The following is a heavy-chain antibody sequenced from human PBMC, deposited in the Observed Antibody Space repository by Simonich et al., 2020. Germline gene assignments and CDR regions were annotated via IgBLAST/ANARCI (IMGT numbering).Heavy chain of an antibody. J-gene: IGHJ4*02. CDR1: GGSFSGYY. CDR3: ARGLIGGSYYY. D-gene: IGHD1-26*01. CDR2: INHSGST. V-gene: IGHV4-34*01. Sequence: QVQLQQWGAGLLKPSETLSLTCAVYGGSFSGYYWSWIRQPPGKGEEWIGEINHSGSTNYNPPLKRRVTISVDTSKNQFSLKLSSVTAADTAVYYCARGLIGGSYYYWGQGTLVTVSS.